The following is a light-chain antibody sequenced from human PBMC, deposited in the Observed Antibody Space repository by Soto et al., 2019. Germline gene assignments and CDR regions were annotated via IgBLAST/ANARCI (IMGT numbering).Light chain of an antibody. J-gene: IGKJ3*01. CDR3: KQSTTSPFT. Sequence: EIVLTQSPGTLSLSPGERATVSCRASQSVSSIYLAWYQQKPGQAPRLLISGASSRATGIPERFSGSWSGTGFTLTISRLEPDDLEVYYCKQSTTSPFTFGPGTKVDIK. CDR2: GAS. V-gene: IGKV3-20*01. CDR1: QSVSSIY.